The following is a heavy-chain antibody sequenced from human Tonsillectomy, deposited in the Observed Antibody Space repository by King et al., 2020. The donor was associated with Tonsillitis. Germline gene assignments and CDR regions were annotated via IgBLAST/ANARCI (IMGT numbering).Heavy chain of an antibody. Sequence: VQLVESGGGLGKPGGGLRLSCAASWFTFCNAWGSWGRHGPGGGGGWGGRIKKRTDGGGTDYAAPAKGRFTISREDSKNTLYLEMNSLKTEDTAVYYCTTSQVYYYGSVIDPWGQGTLVTVSS. V-gene: IGHV3-15*01. CDR3: TTSQVYYYGSVIDP. J-gene: IGHJ5*02. D-gene: IGHD3-10*01. CDR2: IKKRTDGGGT. CDR1: WFTFCNAW.